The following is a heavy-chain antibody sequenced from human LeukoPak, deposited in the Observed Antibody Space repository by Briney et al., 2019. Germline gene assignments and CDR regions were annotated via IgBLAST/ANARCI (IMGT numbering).Heavy chain of an antibody. CDR2: ISDSGGNT. Sequence: PGGSLRLSCATSGFTFSIYGMSWVRQAPGKGLEWVSAISDSGGNTYYADSVKGRFTISRDNAKNTLYLQMNSLRAEDTAVYYCAKVELYSSGSRFGYWGQGTLVTVSS. CDR3: AKVELYSSGSRFGY. J-gene: IGHJ4*02. CDR1: GFTFSIYG. V-gene: IGHV3-23*01. D-gene: IGHD6-19*01.